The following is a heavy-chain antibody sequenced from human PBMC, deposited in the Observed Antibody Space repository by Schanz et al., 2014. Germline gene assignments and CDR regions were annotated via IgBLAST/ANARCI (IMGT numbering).Heavy chain of an antibody. V-gene: IGHV3-48*01. J-gene: IGHJ3*02. CDR1: GFTFSSYS. CDR2: VSRSTPDI. Sequence: EVQLLESGGGLVQPGGSLRLSCAASGFTFSSYSMNWVRQAPGKGLEWVSYVSRSTPDIYYADSVKGRFTISRDNSKNTVHLQMNSLRAEDTAVYYCAKGRFGELSAFDIWGQGTMVTVSS. CDR3: AKGRFGELSAFDI. D-gene: IGHD3-10*01.